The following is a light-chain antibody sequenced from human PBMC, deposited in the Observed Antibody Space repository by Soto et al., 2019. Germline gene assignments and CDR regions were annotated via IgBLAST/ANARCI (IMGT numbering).Light chain of an antibody. CDR2: GAS. CDR3: HQYDSSPLT. Sequence: EIVLTQSPGTLSLSPGERATLSCRASQSVSRSYLAWYQQKPGQAPRLLIYGASSRATGIPDRFSGSGSGTDFTVTISRLEPEDFAVYYCHQYDSSPLTFGGGTKVEIK. V-gene: IGKV3-20*01. CDR1: QSVSRSY. J-gene: IGKJ4*01.